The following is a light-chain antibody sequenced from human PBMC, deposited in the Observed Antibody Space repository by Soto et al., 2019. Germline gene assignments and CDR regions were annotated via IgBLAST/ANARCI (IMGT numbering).Light chain of an antibody. CDR1: QSGSISY. Sequence: ESVWTQSPGTLSLSPGERATLSCRASQSGSISYLAWYQQKPGKAPRLLIYGASSRATGIPDGFSGNGSGPAFTLTISRMEQEEFAWYYRQQYGSPRWTFGQGTKVEI. V-gene: IGKV3-20*01. CDR2: GAS. J-gene: IGKJ1*01. CDR3: QQYGSPRWT.